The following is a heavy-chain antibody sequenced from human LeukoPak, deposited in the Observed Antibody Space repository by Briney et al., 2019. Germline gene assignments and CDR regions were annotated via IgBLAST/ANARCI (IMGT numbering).Heavy chain of an antibody. CDR1: GGSSSGYY. V-gene: IGHV4-34*01. J-gene: IGHJ4*02. CDR3: ARGARNGDSFGYYFDY. Sequence: SETLSLTCAVYGGSSSGYYWSWIRQPPGKGLEWIGEINHSGSTNYNPSLKSRVTISVDTSKNQFSLKLSSVTAADTAVYYCARGARNGDSFGYYFDYWGQGTLVTVSS. CDR2: INHSGST. D-gene: IGHD4-17*01.